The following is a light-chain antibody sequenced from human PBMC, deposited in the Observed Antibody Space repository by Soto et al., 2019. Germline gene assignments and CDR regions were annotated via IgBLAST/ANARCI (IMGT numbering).Light chain of an antibody. CDR2: WAS. CDR1: QXXXYNSNNQNY. Sequence: DFLMTHSPYXLAVXLXXXXXXNXXSXQXXXYNSNNQNYLAWYQQKPGQPPKLLIYWASIRESGVPDRFSGSGSGTDFTLTISSLQAEDVAVYYCQQYFNTPLTFGGGTKVDIK. CDR3: QQYFNTPLT. V-gene: IGKV4-1*01. J-gene: IGKJ4*01.